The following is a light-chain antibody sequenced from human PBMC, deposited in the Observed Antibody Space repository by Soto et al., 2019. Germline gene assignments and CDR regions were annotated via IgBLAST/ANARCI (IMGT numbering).Light chain of an antibody. CDR2: VAS. Sequence: EIVLTQSPGTLSLSPGERATLSCRSSQSINSNSLAWYQQRPGQPPRLLIYVASSRAPGIPDRFSGSGSGTDFTLTISRLEPEDFAVYYCQHYDTSLWTFGQGTKVDIK. J-gene: IGKJ1*01. V-gene: IGKV3-20*01. CDR1: QSINSNS. CDR3: QHYDTSLWT.